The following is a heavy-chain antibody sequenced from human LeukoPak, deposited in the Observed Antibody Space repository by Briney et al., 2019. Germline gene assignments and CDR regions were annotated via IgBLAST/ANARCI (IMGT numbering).Heavy chain of an antibody. D-gene: IGHD5-24*01. CDR1: GGTFSSYA. CDR2: INPSGGST. J-gene: IGHJ4*02. CDR3: ARGGDGYNPFDY. V-gene: IGHV1-46*01. Sequence: ASVKVSCKASGGTFSSYAISWVRQAPGQGLEWMGIINPSGGSTSYAQKFQGRVTMTRDTSTSTVYMELSSLRSEDTAVYYCARGGDGYNPFDYWGQGTLVTVSS.